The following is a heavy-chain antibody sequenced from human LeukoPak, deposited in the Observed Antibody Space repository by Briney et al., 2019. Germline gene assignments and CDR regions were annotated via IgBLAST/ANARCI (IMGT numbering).Heavy chain of an antibody. CDR3: ARDGESTVVYDY. CDR2: IKKDGSEK. V-gene: IGHV3-7*01. D-gene: IGHD4-23*01. CDR1: GFTFSSYG. Sequence: PAGSLRLSCAASGFTFSSYGLCWIRLPPGKGMDLVANIKKDGSEKYYVDSVKGRFTISRDNAKNSLYLQMNSLRAEDTAVYYCARDGESTVVYDYWGQGTLVTVSS. J-gene: IGHJ4*02.